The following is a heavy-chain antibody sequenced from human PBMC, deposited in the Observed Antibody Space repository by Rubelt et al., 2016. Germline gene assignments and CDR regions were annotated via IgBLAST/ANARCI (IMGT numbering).Heavy chain of an antibody. Sequence: QVQLQESGPGLVKPSETLSLTCPVSGGSISSYYWSWIRQPPGKGMEWIGYIYYTGRPNTNSSLQSRATISVNKTKNQFPLKLSSVTAAETAGDYCARDDLGAKVYWGQGALVTVSS. CDR2: IYYTGRP. CDR1: GGSISSYY. J-gene: IGHJ4*02. V-gene: IGHV4-59*01. CDR3: ARDDLGAKVY. D-gene: IGHD1-26*01.